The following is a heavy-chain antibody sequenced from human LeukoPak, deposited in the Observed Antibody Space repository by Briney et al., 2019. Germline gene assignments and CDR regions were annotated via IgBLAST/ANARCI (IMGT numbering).Heavy chain of an antibody. CDR1: GYTFTGYY. V-gene: IGHV1-2*02. J-gene: IGHJ3*02. CDR2: INPNSGGT. CDR3: AAGRRRDSSGYFLPPWGAFDI. D-gene: IGHD3-22*01. Sequence: ASVKVSCKASGYTFTGYYMHWVRQAPGQGLEWMGWINPNSGGTNYAQKFQGRVTITRDMSTSTAYMELSSLRSEDTAVYYCAAGRRRDSSGYFLPPWGAFDIWGQGTMVTVSS.